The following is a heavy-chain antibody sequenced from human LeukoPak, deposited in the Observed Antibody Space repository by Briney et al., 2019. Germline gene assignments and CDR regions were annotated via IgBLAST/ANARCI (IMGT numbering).Heavy chain of an antibody. D-gene: IGHD3-22*01. J-gene: IGHJ4*02. CDR2: ISGRSSYI. Sequence: GGSLRLSCAASGFTFSTYSMNWVRQAPGKGLEWVSSISGRSSYIYYADSMKGRFTISRDNAKNSLFLQMNSLRPEDTAVYSCARGGVYYDSSGYNPSFDYWGQGALVTVSS. V-gene: IGHV3-21*01. CDR3: ARGGVYYDSSGYNPSFDY. CDR1: GFTFSTYS.